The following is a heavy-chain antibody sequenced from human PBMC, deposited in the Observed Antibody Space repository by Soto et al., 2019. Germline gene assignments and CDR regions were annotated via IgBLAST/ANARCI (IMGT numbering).Heavy chain of an antibody. J-gene: IGHJ6*03. Sequence: GGSLRLSCAASGFTFSNAWMSWVRQAPGKGLEWVGRIKSKTDGGTTDYAAPVKGRFTISRDDSKNTLYLQMNSLKTEDTAVYYCTTAFLRNSEYYYYYYYMDVWGKGTTVTVSS. V-gene: IGHV3-15*01. D-gene: IGHD4-4*01. CDR1: GFTFSNAW. CDR3: TTAFLRNSEYYYYYYYMDV. CDR2: IKSKTDGGTT.